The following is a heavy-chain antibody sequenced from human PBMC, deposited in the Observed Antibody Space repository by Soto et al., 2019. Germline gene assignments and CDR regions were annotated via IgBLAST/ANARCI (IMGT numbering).Heavy chain of an antibody. Sequence: GGSLRLSGSASGFTFSSYDIHWVRQGPGKGLEWVSAIGTAGDTKYAGSVKGRFNISRENAKNSLYLQMNSLSAGDTAIYFCARAIGQTLFDYLGQGTLLTVSS. CDR3: ARAIGQTLFDY. D-gene: IGHD1-26*01. J-gene: IGHJ4*02. V-gene: IGHV3-13*04. CDR2: IGTAGDT. CDR1: GFTFSSYD.